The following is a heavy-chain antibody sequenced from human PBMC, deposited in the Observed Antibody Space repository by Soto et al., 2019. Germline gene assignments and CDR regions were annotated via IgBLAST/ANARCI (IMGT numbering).Heavy chain of an antibody. J-gene: IGHJ6*02. V-gene: IGHV1-69*01. CDR1: GGTFSSHA. D-gene: IGHD3-16*01. CDR2: IIPFFKAT. Sequence: QVQLVQSGAEVKKPGSSVKVSCKASGGTFSSHAISWVRQAPGQGLEWMGGIIPFFKATNYAQKFQGRVTITEDDSRSRAYMDLYSLRSEDTAVYYCARDVPLNYYDGTYSYYAMDVWGQGTTVTVSS. CDR3: ARDVPLNYYDGTYSYYAMDV.